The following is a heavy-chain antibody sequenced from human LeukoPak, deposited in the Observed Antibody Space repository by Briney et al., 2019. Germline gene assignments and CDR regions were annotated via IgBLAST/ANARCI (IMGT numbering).Heavy chain of an antibody. Sequence: GGSRRLSGAPSGLTFSSFAMHGSRKLPGKGLEGGAVISYDGIKKYYADSVKGRFTISRDNSKNTLYLQMNSLRAEDTAVYYCAKDRIAAAGTSRIYYYYYGMDVWGQGTTVTVSS. CDR1: GLTFSSFA. V-gene: IGHV3-30*18. CDR3: AKDRIAAAGTSRIYYYYYGMDV. CDR2: ISYDGIKK. D-gene: IGHD6-13*01. J-gene: IGHJ6*02.